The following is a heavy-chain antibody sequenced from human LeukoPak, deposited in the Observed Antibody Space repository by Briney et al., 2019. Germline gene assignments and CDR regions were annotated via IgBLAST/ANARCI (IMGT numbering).Heavy chain of an antibody. Sequence: SQTLSLTCTVSGGSISSGGYYWSWIRQPPGKGLEWIGYIYYSGSTTYNPPLKSRVTISVDTSKNQFSLKLSSVTAADTAVYYCARVNEYYDTSGRINWFDPWGQGTLVTVSS. V-gene: IGHV4-61*08. CDR3: ARVNEYYDTSGRINWFDP. CDR2: IYYSGST. D-gene: IGHD3-22*01. J-gene: IGHJ5*02. CDR1: GGSISSGGYY.